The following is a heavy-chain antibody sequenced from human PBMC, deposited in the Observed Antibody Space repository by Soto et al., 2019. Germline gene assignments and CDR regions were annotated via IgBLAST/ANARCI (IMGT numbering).Heavy chain of an antibody. Sequence: QVQLQESGPGLVKPSQTLSLTCTVSGGSISSGGYYWSWIRQHPGKGLEWIGYIYYSGSTYYNPSLYSRVTISVNTSKNQFSLKLSSVTAADTAVYYCARWWSGSRQGFDPWGQGTLDTVSS. CDR2: IYYSGST. CDR1: GGSISSGGYY. CDR3: ARWWSGSRQGFDP. D-gene: IGHD3-3*01. J-gene: IGHJ5*02. V-gene: IGHV4-31*03.